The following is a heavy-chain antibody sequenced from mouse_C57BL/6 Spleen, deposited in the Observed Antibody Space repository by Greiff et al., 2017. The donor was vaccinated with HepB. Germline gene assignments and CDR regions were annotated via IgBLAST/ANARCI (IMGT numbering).Heavy chain of an antibody. CDR1: GYSITSGYY. V-gene: IGHV3-6*01. Sequence: ESGPGLVKPSQSLSLTCSVTGYSITSGYYWNWIRQFPGNKLEWMGYISYDGSNNYNPSLKNRISITRDTSKNQFFLKLNSVTTEDTATYYCARDLPLYYWGQGTTLTVSS. D-gene: IGHD2-1*01. CDR2: ISYDGSN. J-gene: IGHJ2*01. CDR3: ARDLPLYY.